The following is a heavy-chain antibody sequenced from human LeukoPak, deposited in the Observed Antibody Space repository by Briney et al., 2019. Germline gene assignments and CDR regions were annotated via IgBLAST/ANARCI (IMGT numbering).Heavy chain of an antibody. CDR1: VFTLSNSD. CDR2: INTNNGHT. D-gene: IGHD3-10*01. V-gene: IGHV1-18*01. Sequence: GASVKVSCKACVFTLSNSDINWVRQAPGQGLEWMGWINTNNGHTNFQPKFQGRVTLTSDTSTTTVYMEMRSLTPDDTGMYYCVRGSRISAELLWGQGTLVTVSS. CDR3: VRGSRISAELL. J-gene: IGHJ4*02.